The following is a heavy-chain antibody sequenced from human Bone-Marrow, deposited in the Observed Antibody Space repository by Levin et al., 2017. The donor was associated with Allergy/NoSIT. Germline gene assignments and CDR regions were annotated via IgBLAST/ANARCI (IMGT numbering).Heavy chain of an antibody. CDR3: AREGLRYFDWLIAQGNWFDP. CDR2: INPNSGGT. Sequence: GASVKVSCKASGYTFTGYYMHWVRQAPGQGLEWMGRINPNSGGTNYAQKFQGRVTMTRDTSISTAYMELSRLRSDDTAVYYCAREGLRYFDWLIAQGNWFDPWGQGTLVTVSS. J-gene: IGHJ5*02. D-gene: IGHD3-9*01. CDR1: GYTFTGYY. V-gene: IGHV1-2*06.